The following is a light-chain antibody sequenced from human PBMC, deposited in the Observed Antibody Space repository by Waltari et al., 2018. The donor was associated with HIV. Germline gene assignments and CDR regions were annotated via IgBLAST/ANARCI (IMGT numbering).Light chain of an antibody. Sequence: EIVLTQSPATLSLSPGERATLSCRPSQTVDNYLAWFQQKPGQAPRLLIYDASNRATGIPARFSGSGSGTDFTLTISSLEPEDFAVYYCQQRSGWLLTFGGGTKVEIK. V-gene: IGKV3-11*01. CDR2: DAS. CDR3: QQRSGWLLT. CDR1: QTVDNY. J-gene: IGKJ4*01.